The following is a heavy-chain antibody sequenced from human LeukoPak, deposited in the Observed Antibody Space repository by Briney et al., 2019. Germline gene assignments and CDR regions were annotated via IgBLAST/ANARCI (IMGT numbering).Heavy chain of an antibody. CDR1: GGSISSYY. CDR2: IYYSGST. Sequence: SETLSLTCTVSGGSISSYYWSWIRQPPGKGLEWIGYIYYSGSTNYNPSLKSRVTISVDTSKNRFSLKLSSVTAADTAVYYCASLTLHCSSTSCYGNWFDPWGQGTLVTVSS. J-gene: IGHJ5*02. CDR3: ASLTLHCSSTSCYGNWFDP. D-gene: IGHD2-2*01. V-gene: IGHV4-59*08.